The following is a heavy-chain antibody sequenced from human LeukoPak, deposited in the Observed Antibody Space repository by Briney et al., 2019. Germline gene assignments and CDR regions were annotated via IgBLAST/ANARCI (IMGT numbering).Heavy chain of an antibody. D-gene: IGHD3-10*01. CDR3: ARVSGSRNYYFGAFDI. V-gene: IGHV3-48*04. CDR1: GLNFSYYS. Sequence: GGSLRLSCAASGLNFSYYSMNWVRQAPGKGLEGVSYISSTGNTIYYADSMKGRFTISRDNAKNSLYLQVNSLRAEDTAMYYCARVSGSRNYYFGAFDIWGQGTMVTVSS. J-gene: IGHJ3*02. CDR2: ISSTGNTI.